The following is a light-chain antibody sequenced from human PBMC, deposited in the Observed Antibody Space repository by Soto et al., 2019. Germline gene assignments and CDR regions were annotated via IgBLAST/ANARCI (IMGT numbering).Light chain of an antibody. J-gene: IGKJ1*01. CDR1: QTIRNDF. V-gene: IGKV3-20*01. CDR3: QQYSSSSRT. CDR2: VAS. Sequence: EIVLTQSPDTLSLSPGERATLSCRASQTIRNDFLAWYQQKPGQAPRLLISVASSRATGIPDRFSGSGSGTDFSLTINRLEPEDFAVYYCQQYSSSSRTFGQGTKVEIK.